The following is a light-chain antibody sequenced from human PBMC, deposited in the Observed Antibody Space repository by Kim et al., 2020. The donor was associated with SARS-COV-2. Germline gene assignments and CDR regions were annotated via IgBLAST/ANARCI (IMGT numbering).Light chain of an antibody. V-gene: IGLV6-57*03. Sequence: GKTVTISGSRGRGGIATNYVQWYQQRPGSAPIAVIDEHNQRPSGVPDRLSGSIDSSSNAASLTISGRKTEDEADYCCQSYDISDVVFGGGTQLTVL. CDR2: EHN. CDR3: QSYDISDVV. CDR1: RGGIATNY. J-gene: IGLJ2*01.